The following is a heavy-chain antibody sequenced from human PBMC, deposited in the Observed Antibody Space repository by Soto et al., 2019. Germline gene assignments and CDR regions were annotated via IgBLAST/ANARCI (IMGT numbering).Heavy chain of an antibody. D-gene: IGHD3-10*01. CDR3: AKGYGYY. CDR1: GFTFSSYG. J-gene: IGHJ4*02. Sequence: QVQLVESGGGVVQPGRSLRLSCAASGFTFSSYGMHWVRQAPGKGLEWVAVISYDGSKKYYADSVKGRFTISRDNSKNTRYLRMNSLRAEGTAVYSCAKGYGYYWGQGTLVTVSS. CDR2: ISYDGSKK. V-gene: IGHV3-30*18.